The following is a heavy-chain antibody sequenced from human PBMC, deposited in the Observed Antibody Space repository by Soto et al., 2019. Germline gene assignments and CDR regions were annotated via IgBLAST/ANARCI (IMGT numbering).Heavy chain of an antibody. V-gene: IGHV4-30-4*01. CDR1: GGSISSGDYY. D-gene: IGHD6-25*01. J-gene: IGHJ6*02. Sequence: SETLSLTCTVSGGSISSGDYYWSWIRQPPGKGLERIGYIYYSGSTYYNPSLKSRVTISVDTSKNQFSLKLSSVTAADTAVYYCARDAAAAAHYYYGMDVWGQGTTVTVSS. CDR3: ARDAAAAAHYYYGMDV. CDR2: IYYSGST.